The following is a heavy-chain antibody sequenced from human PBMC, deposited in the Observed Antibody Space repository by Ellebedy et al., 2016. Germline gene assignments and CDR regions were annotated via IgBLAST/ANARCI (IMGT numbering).Heavy chain of an antibody. J-gene: IGHJ5*02. D-gene: IGHD3-22*01. CDR3: APTYYYDSSGYYP. Sequence: SETLSLXXTVSGGSISSSSYYWGWIRQPPGKGLEWIGSIYYSGSTYYNPSLKSRVTISVDTSKNQFSLKLSSVTAADTAVYYCAPTYYYDSSGYYPWGQGTLVTVSS. V-gene: IGHV4-39*01. CDR1: GGSISSSSYY. CDR2: IYYSGST.